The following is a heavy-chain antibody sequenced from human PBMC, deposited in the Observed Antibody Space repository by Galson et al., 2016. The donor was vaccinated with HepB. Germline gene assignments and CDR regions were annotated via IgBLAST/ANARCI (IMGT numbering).Heavy chain of an antibody. V-gene: IGHV3-23*01. CDR1: GFTFSIYA. D-gene: IGHD3-22*01. Sequence: SLRLSCAASGFTFSIYAMSWVRQAPGKGLEWVSAISGSSHNTYYADSVKGRFTIFRDNSKNTMYLQMNSLRAGDTAVYYCARSYDGSGYYVDGFDTWSQGTMVTVSS. CDR2: ISGSSHNT. CDR3: ARSYDGSGYYVDGFDT. J-gene: IGHJ3*02.